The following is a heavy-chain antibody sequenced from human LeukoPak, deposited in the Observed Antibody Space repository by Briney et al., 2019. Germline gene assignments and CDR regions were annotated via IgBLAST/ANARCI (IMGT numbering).Heavy chain of an antibody. CDR1: GFTFSNYA. V-gene: IGHV3-23*01. CDR2: ISDTGRRT. CDR3: GRHDSFIPF. D-gene: IGHD3-16*02. J-gene: IGHJ4*02. Sequence: PAGGSLRLSCAASGFTFSNYAMTWVRQAPGKGLEWVSSISDTGRRTYYTDSVKGRFTISRDDSKKAVYLEMSTLRVEDTAIYFCGRHDSFIPFWGQGTLVTVSS.